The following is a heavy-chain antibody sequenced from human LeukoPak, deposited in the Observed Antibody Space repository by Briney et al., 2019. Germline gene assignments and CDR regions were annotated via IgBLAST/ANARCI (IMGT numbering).Heavy chain of an antibody. Sequence: GGSLRLSCVASGFTFSDYNMNWVRQAPGKGLEWVSAISGSGGSTYYADSVKGRFTISRDNSKNTLYLQMNSLRAEDTAVYYCAKDGPEWFGELFDYWGQGTLVTVSS. CDR3: AKDGPEWFGELFDY. CDR1: GFTFSDYN. V-gene: IGHV3-23*01. D-gene: IGHD3-10*01. J-gene: IGHJ4*02. CDR2: ISGSGGST.